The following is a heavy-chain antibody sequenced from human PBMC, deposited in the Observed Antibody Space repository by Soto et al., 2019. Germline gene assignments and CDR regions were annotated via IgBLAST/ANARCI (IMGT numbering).Heavy chain of an antibody. V-gene: IGHV3-30-3*02. J-gene: IGHJ4*02. CDR2: ISYDGSNK. D-gene: IGHD2-21*02. CDR1: GFIFSSYA. Sequence: QVQLVESGGGVVQPGRSLRLSCAASGFIFSSYAKHWVRQAPGKGLEWVAVISYDGSNKYYADSVKGRFTISRDNSKNTLYLQMNSLRAEDTAVYYCAKELQRSFDYWGQGTLVTVSS. CDR3: AKELQRSFDY.